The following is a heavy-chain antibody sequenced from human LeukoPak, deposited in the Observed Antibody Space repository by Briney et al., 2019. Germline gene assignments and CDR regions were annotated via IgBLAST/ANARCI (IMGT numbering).Heavy chain of an antibody. CDR1: GFTFSSYA. CDR3: AKGSSWYKNYFDY. D-gene: IGHD6-13*01. CDR2: ISGSGSNT. Sequence: GGSLRLSYAASGFTFSSYAMSWVRQAPGKGLEWVSAISGSGSNTYYADSVKGRFTISRDNSKNTLFLQMNSLRAEDTAVYYCAKGSSWYKNYFDYWGQGTPVTVSS. J-gene: IGHJ4*02. V-gene: IGHV3-23*01.